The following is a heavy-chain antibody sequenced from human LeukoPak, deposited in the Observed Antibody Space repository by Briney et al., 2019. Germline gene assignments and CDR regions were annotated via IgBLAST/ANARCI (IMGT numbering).Heavy chain of an antibody. D-gene: IGHD2-21*02. CDR3: AKDPRGEVLTAIGGFDP. CDR2: IRYDGSNK. V-gene: IGHV3-30*02. J-gene: IGHJ5*02. CDR1: GFTFSSYG. Sequence: SGGSLRLSCAASGFTFSSYGMHWVRQAPGKGLEWVASIRYDGSNKYYADSVKGRFTISRDNSKNTLYLQMNSLRAEDTAMYYYAKDPRGEVLTAIGGFDPWGQGTLVTVSS.